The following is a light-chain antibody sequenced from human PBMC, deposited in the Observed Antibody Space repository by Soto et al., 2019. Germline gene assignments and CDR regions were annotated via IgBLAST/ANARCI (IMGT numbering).Light chain of an antibody. J-gene: IGKJ5*01. CDR3: QQYGSSPIT. CDR1: QSVNNNY. V-gene: IGKV3-20*01. CDR2: GAS. Sequence: EIVLTQSPGTLSLSPGEKATLSCRASQSVNNNYLAWYQQKPGQAPRPLIFGASRRATGIPDRFIGSGSGTEFILTISRLEPEDFAVYYCQQYGSSPITFGQGTRLEIK.